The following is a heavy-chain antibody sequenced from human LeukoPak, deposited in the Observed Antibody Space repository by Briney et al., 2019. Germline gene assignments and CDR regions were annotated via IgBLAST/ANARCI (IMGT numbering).Heavy chain of an antibody. CDR2: IQQDGSEK. D-gene: IGHD3-22*01. J-gene: IGHJ4*02. CDR1: GFSFSTYG. V-gene: IGHV3-7*01. CDR3: ARGSGFYYDSGGYSQN. Sequence: GGSLRLSCAASGFSFSTYGMHWVRQAPGKGLEWVANIQQDGSEKYFVDSVKGRFIISRDNAKNSLYLQMNSLRAEDTAVYYCARGSGFYYDSGGYSQNWGQGTLVTVSS.